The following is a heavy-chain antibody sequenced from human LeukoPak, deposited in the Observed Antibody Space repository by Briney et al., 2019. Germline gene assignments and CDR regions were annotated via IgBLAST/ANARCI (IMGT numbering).Heavy chain of an antibody. CDR3: TSAAGTALDY. V-gene: IGHV3-15*01. CDR2: IKSKTDGGTI. Sequence: GGSLRLSCAASGFTFSSYAMSWVRQAPGKGLEWVGRIKSKTDGGTIHYAAPVKGRFTISRDDSKNTLYLQMNSLKIEDTAVYYCTSAAGTALDYWGQGTLVTVSS. D-gene: IGHD6-13*01. CDR1: GFTFSSYA. J-gene: IGHJ4*02.